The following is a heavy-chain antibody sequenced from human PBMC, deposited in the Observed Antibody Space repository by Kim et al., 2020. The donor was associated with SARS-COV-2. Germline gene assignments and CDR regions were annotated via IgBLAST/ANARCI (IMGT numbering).Heavy chain of an antibody. Sequence: GGSLRLSCAASGFTFSSYGMHWVRQAPGKGLEWVAVISYDGSNKYYADSVKGRFTISRDNSKNTLYLQMNSLRAEDTAVYYCVKSGSGSYYNGYFDYWGQGTLVTVSS. CDR3: VKSGSGSYYNGYFDY. J-gene: IGHJ4*02. V-gene: IGHV3-30*18. CDR2: ISYDGSNK. D-gene: IGHD3-10*01. CDR1: GFTFSSYG.